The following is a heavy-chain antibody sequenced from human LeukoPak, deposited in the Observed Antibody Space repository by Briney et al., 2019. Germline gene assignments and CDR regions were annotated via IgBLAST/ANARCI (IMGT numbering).Heavy chain of an antibody. CDR3: ALNPDYYDSSGKIFDY. CDR1: GYSFTSYW. Sequence: GESLEISCKGSGYSFTSYWIGWVRQMPGKGLEWMGIIYPGDSDTRYSPSFQGQVTISADKSISTAYLQWSSLKASDTAMYYCALNPDYYDSSGKIFDYWGQGTLVTVSS. V-gene: IGHV5-51*01. D-gene: IGHD3-22*01. CDR2: IYPGDSDT. J-gene: IGHJ4*02.